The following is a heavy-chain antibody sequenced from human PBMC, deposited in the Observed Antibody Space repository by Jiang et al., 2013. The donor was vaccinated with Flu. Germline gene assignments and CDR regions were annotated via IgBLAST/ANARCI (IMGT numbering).Heavy chain of an antibody. Sequence: GSSVKVSCKASGGTFSSYTISWVRQAPGQGLEWMGIINPSGGSTSYAQKFQGRVTMTRDTSTSTVYMELSSLRSEDTAVYYCARDEGLPPPIVVVVAATRRAGSWFDPWGQGTLVTVSS. CDR3: ARDEGLPPPIVVVVAATRRAGSWFDP. D-gene: IGHD2-15*01. V-gene: IGHV1-46*03. CDR1: GGTFSSYT. CDR2: INPSGGST. J-gene: IGHJ5*02.